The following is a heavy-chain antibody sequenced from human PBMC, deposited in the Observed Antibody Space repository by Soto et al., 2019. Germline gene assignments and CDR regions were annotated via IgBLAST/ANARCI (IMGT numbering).Heavy chain of an antibody. CDR2: IVVGSGNT. Sequence: SVKVSCKASGFTFTSSAMQWVRQARGQRLEWIGWIVVGSGNTNYAQKFQERVTITRDMSTSTAYMELSSLRSEDTAVYYCAADRTYYYDSSGYGGMDVWGQRTTVTFSS. D-gene: IGHD3-22*01. CDR3: AADRTYYYDSSGYGGMDV. J-gene: IGHJ6*02. CDR1: GFTFTSSA. V-gene: IGHV1-58*02.